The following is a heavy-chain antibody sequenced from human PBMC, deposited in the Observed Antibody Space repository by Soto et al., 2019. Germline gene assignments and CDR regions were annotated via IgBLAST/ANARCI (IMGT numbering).Heavy chain of an antibody. Sequence: GGSLRLSCAASGFSVRNNYMSWVRQTPGKGLEWVSVIYSDDSTYYADSVKGRFTISRDISKNTLYLQMNSLRAEDTAVYYCAKEDNSNYGEGFDYWGQGTLVTVSS. CDR1: GFSVRNNY. CDR3: AKEDNSNYGEGFDY. J-gene: IGHJ4*02. D-gene: IGHD1-7*01. V-gene: IGHV3-53*05. CDR2: IYSDDST.